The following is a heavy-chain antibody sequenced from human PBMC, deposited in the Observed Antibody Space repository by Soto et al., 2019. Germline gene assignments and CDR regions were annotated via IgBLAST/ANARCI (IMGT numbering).Heavy chain of an antibody. V-gene: IGHV4-39*01. D-gene: IGHD3-3*01. CDR2: FYYTGGT. CDR1: GASISSSRSY. Sequence: SETLSLTCTVSGASISSSRSYWGWVRQPPGKGLEWIVSFYYTGGTYSTYYNPSLKSRVTISVDTSKSQFSLNLRPVTAADTAVYYCASPRQGNYDFLSGYYALDYWGQGTLVTVSS. CDR3: ASPRQGNYDFLSGYYALDY. J-gene: IGHJ4*02.